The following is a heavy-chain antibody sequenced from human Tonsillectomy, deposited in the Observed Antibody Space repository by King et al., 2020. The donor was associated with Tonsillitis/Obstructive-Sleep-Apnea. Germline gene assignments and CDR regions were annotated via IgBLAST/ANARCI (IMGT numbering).Heavy chain of an antibody. CDR3: ARDLPGIAVVGTIYYYYGMDV. CDR1: GFTFSSYW. Sequence: VQLVESGGGLVQPGGSLRLSCAASGFTFSSYWMHWVRQAPGKGLVWVSRINSDGSSTSYADSVKGRFTISRDNAKNTLYLQMNSLRAEDTAVYYCARDLPGIAVVGTIYYYYGMDVWGQGTTVTVSS. V-gene: IGHV3-74*01. J-gene: IGHJ6*02. D-gene: IGHD6-19*01. CDR2: INSDGSST.